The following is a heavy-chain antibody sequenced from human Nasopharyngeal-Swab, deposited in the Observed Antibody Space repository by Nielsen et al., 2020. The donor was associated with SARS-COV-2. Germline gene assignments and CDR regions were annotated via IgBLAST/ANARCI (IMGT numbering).Heavy chain of an antibody. CDR1: GFTLSDYY. CDR2: ISGSGSTI. J-gene: IGHJ4*02. V-gene: IGHV3-11*01. Sequence: GGSLRLSCAASGFTLSDYYMSWIRQAPGKGLEGVSYISGSGSTIYYADSVKGRFTMSRDNAKNSVYLQMNSLRAEDTAVYYCARDDSSGYYGYWGQGTLVTVSS. D-gene: IGHD3-22*01. CDR3: ARDDSSGYYGY.